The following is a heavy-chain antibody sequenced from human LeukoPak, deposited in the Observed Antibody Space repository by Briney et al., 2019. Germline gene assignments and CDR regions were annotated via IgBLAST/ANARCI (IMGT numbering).Heavy chain of an antibody. CDR1: GFTFRTYG. D-gene: IGHD5-12*01. CDR3: AKGGYSGYDHWFDP. Sequence: GGSLRLSCDASGFTFRTYGMHWVRQAPGKGLEWVAVISYDGSNKYYADSVKGRFTISRDNSKNTLYLQMNSLRAEDTAVYYCAKGGYSGYDHWFDPWGQGTLVTVSS. CDR2: ISYDGSNK. V-gene: IGHV3-30*18. J-gene: IGHJ5*02.